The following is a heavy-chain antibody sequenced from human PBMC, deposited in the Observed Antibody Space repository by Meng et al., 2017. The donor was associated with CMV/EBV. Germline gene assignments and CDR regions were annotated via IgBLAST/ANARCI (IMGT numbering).Heavy chain of an antibody. CDR3: ARGRYYYDSSGYAYFDY. D-gene: IGHD3-22*01. Sequence: SQTLSLTCAVCGGSFSGYYWSWIRQPPGKGLEWIGEINHSGSTNYNPSLKSRVTISVDTSKNQFSLKLSSVTAADTAVYYCARGRYYYDSSGYAYFDYWGQGTLVTVSS. J-gene: IGHJ4*02. CDR2: INHSGST. CDR1: GGSFSGYY. V-gene: IGHV4-34*01.